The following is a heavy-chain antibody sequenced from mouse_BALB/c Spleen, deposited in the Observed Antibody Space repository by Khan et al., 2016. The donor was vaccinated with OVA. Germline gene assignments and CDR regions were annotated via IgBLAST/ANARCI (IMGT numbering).Heavy chain of an antibody. Sequence: QVQLKESGPGLVAPSQSLSITCTVSGFSLTDYGVGWIRQPPGKGLEWLGVIWGGGTTHYNSALKSRLSISKDNSKSQAFLKMNSLQTDDTAMYYWAKLLWSDCYAMDYWGQGTSVTVAS. CDR1: GFSLTDYG. J-gene: IGHJ4*01. V-gene: IGHV2-6-5*01. D-gene: IGHD1-1*02. CDR3: AKLLWSDCYAMDY. CDR2: IWGGGTT.